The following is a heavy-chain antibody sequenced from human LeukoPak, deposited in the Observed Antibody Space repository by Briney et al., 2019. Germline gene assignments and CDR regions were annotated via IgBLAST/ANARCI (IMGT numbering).Heavy chain of an antibody. CDR1: GFTFSIYA. Sequence: PGGSLRLSCAASGFTFSIYATSWVRPAPGKGLEWVSSTSSGGDYTYYAGSVKGRFTIARDNSKNPLYLQMNSLRAEDTATYYCAKDRPNYYESNGHYYRRDGDSWGQGTLVTVSS. V-gene: IGHV3-23*01. J-gene: IGHJ5*01. CDR3: AKDRPNYYESNGHYYRRDGDS. CDR2: TSSGGDYT. D-gene: IGHD3-22*01.